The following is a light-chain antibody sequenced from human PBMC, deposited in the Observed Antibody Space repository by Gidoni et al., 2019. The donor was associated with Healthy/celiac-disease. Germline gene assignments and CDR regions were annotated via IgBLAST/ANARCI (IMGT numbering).Light chain of an antibody. CDR1: QSVLYSSNNKNY. J-gene: IGKJ4*01. CDR3: QQYYSTPGT. CDR2: WAS. V-gene: IGKV4-1*01. Sequence: DIVMTQSPDPLAVSLGERATINCKSSQSVLYSSNNKNYLAWYQQKPGQPPKLLIYWASTRESGVPDRFSGSGSGTDFTLTISSLQAEDVAVYYCQQYYSTPGTFDGXTKVEIK.